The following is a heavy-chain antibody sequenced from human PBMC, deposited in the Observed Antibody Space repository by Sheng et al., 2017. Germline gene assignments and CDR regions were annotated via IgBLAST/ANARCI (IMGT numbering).Heavy chain of an antibody. CDR3: TRRICGGGRCGHFDY. CDR2: ISSDGDNT. V-gene: IGHV3-64*07. D-gene: IGHD2-15*01. CDR1: GFTFSTYA. Sequence: EVQLVESGGGLVQPGGSLRLSCAASGFTFSTYAMHWVRQAPGKGLEYVSAISSDGDNTYYADSVKGRFTISRDNSKNTLYLQMGSLRTEDMAVYYCTRRICGGGRCGHFDYWGQGTLVTVSS. J-gene: IGHJ4*02.